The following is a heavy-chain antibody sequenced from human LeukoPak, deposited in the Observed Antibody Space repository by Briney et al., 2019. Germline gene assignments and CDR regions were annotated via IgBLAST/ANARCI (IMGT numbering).Heavy chain of an antibody. D-gene: IGHD6-13*01. CDR3: ARAYSSSWPGPFFDY. Sequence: GASVKVSCKASGYTFTNYAMHWVRQAPGQRLEWMGWINAGYGNTKYSQEFQGRVTITRDTSASTAYMELSSLRSEDMAVYYCARAYSSSWPGPFFDYWAQGTLLTVSS. J-gene: IGHJ4*02. CDR1: GYTFTNYA. CDR2: INAGYGNT. V-gene: IGHV1-3*03.